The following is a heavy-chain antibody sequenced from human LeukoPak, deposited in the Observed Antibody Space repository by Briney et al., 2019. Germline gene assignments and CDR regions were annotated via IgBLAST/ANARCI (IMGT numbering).Heavy chain of an antibody. J-gene: IGHJ5*02. CDR3: ARGYYGSGHNWFDP. Sequence: GGSLRLSCAASGFTFSSYGMHWVRQAPGKGLEWVAVISYDGSNKYYADSVKGRFTISRDNSKNTLYLQMNSLRAEDTAVYYCARGYYGSGHNWFDPWGQGTLVTVSS. V-gene: IGHV3-30*03. CDR2: ISYDGSNK. D-gene: IGHD3-10*01. CDR1: GFTFSSYG.